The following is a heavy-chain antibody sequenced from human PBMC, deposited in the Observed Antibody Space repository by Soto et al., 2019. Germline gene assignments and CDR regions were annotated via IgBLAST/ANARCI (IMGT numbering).Heavy chain of an antibody. CDR1: GGSISSYN. J-gene: IGHJ5*02. D-gene: IGHD1-1*01. Sequence: SATLSLTCTVSGGSISSYNWSWLRQPPGKGLDWIGYIYYSGSTNYNPSLKSRVTISVETSKNQFSLKLSSVSAADTAMYYCARVQAGTIDXWGQGALVTVSX. V-gene: IGHV4-59*01. CDR3: ARVQAGTIDX. CDR2: IYYSGST.